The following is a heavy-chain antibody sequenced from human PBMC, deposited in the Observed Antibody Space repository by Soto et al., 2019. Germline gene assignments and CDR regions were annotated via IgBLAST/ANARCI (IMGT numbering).Heavy chain of an antibody. Sequence: EVQLVESGGGLVQPGRSLRLSCTASGFTFGDYAMSWFRQAPGKGLEWVGFIRSKAYGGTTEYAASVEGRFTISRDDSKSIAYLQMNSLKTEDTAVYYCTRAYYYGSGSYYRYYYYYYMDVWGKGTTVTVSS. CDR3: TRAYYYGSGSYYRYYYYYYMDV. CDR1: GFTFGDYA. V-gene: IGHV3-49*03. J-gene: IGHJ6*03. CDR2: IRSKAYGGTT. D-gene: IGHD3-10*01.